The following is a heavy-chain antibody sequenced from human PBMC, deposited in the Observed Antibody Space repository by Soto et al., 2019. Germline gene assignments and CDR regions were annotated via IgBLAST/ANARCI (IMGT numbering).Heavy chain of an antibody. V-gene: IGHV4-34*01. CDR3: ARGLITGIQYSGGWYYFDS. D-gene: IGHD6-19*01. Sequence: SETLSLTCDVDGRTSSAYIWTWILQTPLKGLQWIGQINHSGTANYNPSLKSRVTISVHTSNSQFSLELSSVTAADTAVYYCARGLITGIQYSGGWYYFDSWGQGTQVTVS. J-gene: IGHJ4*02. CDR1: GRTSSAYI. CDR2: INHSGTA.